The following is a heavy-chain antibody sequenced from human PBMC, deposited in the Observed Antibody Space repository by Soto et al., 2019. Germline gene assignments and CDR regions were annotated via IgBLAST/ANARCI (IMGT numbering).Heavy chain of an antibody. D-gene: IGHD3-3*01. V-gene: IGHV4-59*01. J-gene: IGHJ5*02. CDR1: GGSISSYY. CDR2: IYYSGST. CDR3: ARIRPAAIFGVVIPNWFDP. Sequence: SETLSLTCTVSGGSISSYYWSWIRQPPGKGLEWIGYIYYSGSTNYNPSLKSRVTISVDTSKNQFSLKLSSVTAADTAVYYCARIRPAAIFGVVIPNWFDPWGQGTLVTVSS.